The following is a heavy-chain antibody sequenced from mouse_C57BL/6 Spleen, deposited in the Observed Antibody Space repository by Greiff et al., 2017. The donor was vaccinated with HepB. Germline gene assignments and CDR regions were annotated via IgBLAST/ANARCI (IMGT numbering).Heavy chain of an antibody. CDR2: IDPSDSYT. V-gene: IGHV1-69*01. Sequence: VKLQQPGAELVMPGASVKLSCKASGYTFTSYWMHWVKQRPGQGLEWIGEIDPSDSYTNYNQKFKGKSTLTVDKSSSTAYMQLSSLTSEDSAVYYCARGITTVVDYWGQGTTLTVSS. J-gene: IGHJ2*01. CDR3: ARGITTVVDY. CDR1: GYTFTSYW. D-gene: IGHD1-1*01.